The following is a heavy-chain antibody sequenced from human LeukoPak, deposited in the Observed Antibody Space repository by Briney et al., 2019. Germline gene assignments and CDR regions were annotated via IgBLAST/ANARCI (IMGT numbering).Heavy chain of an antibody. CDR2: INHSGST. Sequence: PSETLSLTCAVYGGSFSGYYWSWIRQPPGKGLEWIGEINHSGSTNYNPSLKSRVTISVDTSKNQFSLKLSSVTAADTAVYYCARSVRDNGGSWDYYYYYMDVWGKGTTVTVSS. J-gene: IGHJ6*03. V-gene: IGHV4-34*01. D-gene: IGHD4-17*01. CDR1: GGSFSGYY. CDR3: ARSVRDNGGSWDYYYYYMDV.